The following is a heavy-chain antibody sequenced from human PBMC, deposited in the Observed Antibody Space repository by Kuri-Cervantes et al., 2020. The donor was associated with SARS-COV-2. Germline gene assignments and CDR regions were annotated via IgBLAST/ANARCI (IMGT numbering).Heavy chain of an antibody. CDR2: INHSGST. J-gene: IGHJ4*02. D-gene: IGHD4-11*01. CDR1: GGSFSCYY. CDR3: AGPTDFNYSFDY. V-gene: IGHV4-34*01. Sequence: CAVYGGSFSCYYWSWIRQPPGKGLEWVGEINHSGSTNYNPSLTSRVTISVDKSKNQFPLKRSSVTAADSAVYYFAGPTDFNYSFDYWGQGTLVTVSS.